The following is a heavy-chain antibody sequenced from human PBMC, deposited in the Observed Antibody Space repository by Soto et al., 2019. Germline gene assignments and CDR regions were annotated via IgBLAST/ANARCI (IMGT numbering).Heavy chain of an antibody. CDR3: AKVLYRGGSNVVDP. CDR2: TRGSGATT. CDR1: GFSLTNYD. V-gene: IGHV3-23*01. J-gene: IGHJ5*02. D-gene: IGHD3-10*01. Sequence: EVQLLDSGGGLVQPGGSLRLSCAASGFSLTNYDMRWVRQAPGKGLEWVSGTRGSGATTYYADSVRGRFTIPRDHSENTLYLYMDIRSAEDTAVYYCAKVLYRGGSNVVDPWGQGTLVTVSA.